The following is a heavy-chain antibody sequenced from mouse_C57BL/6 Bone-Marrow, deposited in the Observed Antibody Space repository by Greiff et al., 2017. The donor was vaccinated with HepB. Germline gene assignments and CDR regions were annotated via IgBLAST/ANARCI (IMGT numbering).Heavy chain of an antibody. CDR3: ARFGYDGSSYGAMDY. CDR1: GYTFTSYW. CDR2: IDPSDSYT. V-gene: IGHV1-69*01. J-gene: IGHJ4*01. Sequence: QVQLQQPGAELVMPGASVKLSCKASGYTFTSYWMHWVKQRPGQGLEWIGEIDPSDSYTNYNQKFKGKSTLTVDKSSSTAYMQLSSLTSEDSAVYYCARFGYDGSSYGAMDYWGQGTSVTVSS. D-gene: IGHD1-1*01.